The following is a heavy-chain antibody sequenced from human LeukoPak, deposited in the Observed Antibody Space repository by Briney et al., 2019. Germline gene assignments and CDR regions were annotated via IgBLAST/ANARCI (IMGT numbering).Heavy chain of an antibody. CDR1: GGSISSGDYY. CDR3: ARGQYYDSSGYYFYYYYGMDV. CDR2: IYYSGST. J-gene: IGHJ6*02. Sequence: SQTLSLTCAVSGGSISSGDYYWSWIRQPPGKGLEWIGYIYYSGSTYYNPSLKSRVTISVDTSKNQFSLKLSSVTAADTAVYYCARGQYYDSSGYYFYYYYGMDVWGQGTTVTVSS. V-gene: IGHV4-30-4*01. D-gene: IGHD3-22*01.